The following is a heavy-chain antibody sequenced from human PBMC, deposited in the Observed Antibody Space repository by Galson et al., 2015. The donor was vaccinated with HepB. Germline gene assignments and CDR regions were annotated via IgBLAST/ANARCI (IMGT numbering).Heavy chain of an antibody. CDR1: GYTFTSYD. CDR3: ARVGVLYGPVLAYYMDV. D-gene: IGHD3-3*01. V-gene: IGHV1-8*01. J-gene: IGHJ6*03. CDR2: MNPNSGNT. Sequence: SVKVSCKASGYTFTSYDINWVRQATGQGLEWMGWMNPNSGNTGYAQKFQGRVTMTRNTSISTAYMELSSLRSEDTAVYYCARVGVLYGPVLAYYMDVWGKGTTVTVSS.